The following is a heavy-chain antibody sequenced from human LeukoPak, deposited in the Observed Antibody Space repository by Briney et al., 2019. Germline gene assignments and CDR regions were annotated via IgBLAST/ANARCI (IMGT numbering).Heavy chain of an antibody. J-gene: IGHJ4*02. V-gene: IGHV1-46*01. CDR2: INPSGGGT. CDR3: ARAFTIAVAGTLRGFGY. D-gene: IGHD6-19*01. CDR1: GYTFTSYG. Sequence: ASVKVSCKASGYTFTSYGISWVRQAPGQGLEWMGIINPSGGGTSYAQKFQGRVTMTRDTSTSTVYMELSSLRSEDTAVYYCARAFTIAVAGTLRGFGYWGQGTLVTVSS.